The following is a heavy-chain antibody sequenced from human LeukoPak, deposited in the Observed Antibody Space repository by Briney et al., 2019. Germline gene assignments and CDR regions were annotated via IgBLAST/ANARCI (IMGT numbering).Heavy chain of an antibody. CDR2: ISSSSNYI. CDR3: ARLGSYYDFDY. D-gene: IGHD1-26*01. J-gene: IGHJ4*02. V-gene: IGHV3-21*01. Sequence: GGSLRLSCAISGFTFSGYSMNWVRQAPGKRLEWVSSISSSSNYIYYADSVKGRFTISRDNAKNSLYLQMNSLRAEDTAVYYCARLGSYYDFDYWGQGTLVTVSS. CDR1: GFTFSGYS.